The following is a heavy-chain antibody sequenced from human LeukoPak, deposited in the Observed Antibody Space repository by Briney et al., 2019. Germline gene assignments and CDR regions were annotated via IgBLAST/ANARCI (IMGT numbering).Heavy chain of an antibody. CDR2: INPNSGGT. CDR1: GYTFTDYY. Sequence: ASVKVSCKASGYTFTDYYMHWVRQAPGQGLEWMGWINPNSGGTNSAQKFQGRVTMTRDTSISTGYMELSRLRSDDTAVYYCARGVSGYFYLFDCRGQGTLVTVSS. J-gene: IGHJ4*02. V-gene: IGHV1-2*02. CDR3: ARGVSGYFYLFDC. D-gene: IGHD3-22*01.